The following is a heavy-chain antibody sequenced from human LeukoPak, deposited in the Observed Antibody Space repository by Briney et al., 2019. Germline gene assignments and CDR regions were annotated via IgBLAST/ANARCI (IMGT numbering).Heavy chain of an antibody. CDR2: ISGSGGST. CDR3: ARERVPGITGTSAFDI. V-gene: IGHV3-23*01. J-gene: IGHJ3*02. CDR1: GFTFSSYA. D-gene: IGHD1/OR15-1a*01. Sequence: GGSLRLSCAASGFTFSSYAMSWVRQAPGKGLEWVSAISGSGGSTYYADSVKGRFTISRDNSKNTLYLQMNSLRAEDTAVYYCARERVPGITGTSAFDIWGQGTMVTVSS.